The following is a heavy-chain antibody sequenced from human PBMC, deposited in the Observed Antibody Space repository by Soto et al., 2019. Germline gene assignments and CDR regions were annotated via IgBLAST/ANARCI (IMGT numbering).Heavy chain of an antibody. Sequence: PSETLSLTCTVSGGSISSGGYYWSWIRQHPGKGLEWIGYIYYSGSTNYNPSLKSRVTISVDTSKNQFSLKLSSVTAADTAVYYCASGRDMDLFDYWGQGTLVTVSS. CDR2: IYYSGST. V-gene: IGHV4-61*08. CDR1: GGSISSGGYY. D-gene: IGHD2-15*01. J-gene: IGHJ4*02. CDR3: ASGRDMDLFDY.